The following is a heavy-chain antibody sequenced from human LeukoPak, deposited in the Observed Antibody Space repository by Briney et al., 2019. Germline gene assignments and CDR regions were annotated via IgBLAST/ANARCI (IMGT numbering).Heavy chain of an antibody. Sequence: GGSLRLSCAASGFTFRIYAMSWVRQPPAKGLEWVSAIRGSDENTFYADPVRGRFTISRDNSKNTLYLQMNILRAEDTAVYYCAKTVTTQAYYWYFDLWGRGTLVTVSS. J-gene: IGHJ2*01. CDR1: GFTFRIYA. CDR2: IRGSDENT. CDR3: AKTVTTQAYYWYFDL. V-gene: IGHV3-23*01. D-gene: IGHD4-17*01.